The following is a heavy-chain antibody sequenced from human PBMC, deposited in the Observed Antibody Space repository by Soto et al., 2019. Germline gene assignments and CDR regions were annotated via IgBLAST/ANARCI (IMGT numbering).Heavy chain of an antibody. D-gene: IGHD3-10*01. CDR2: IYWDDDK. CDR1: GFSLSTRGVG. J-gene: IGHJ4*02. V-gene: IGHV2-5*02. Sequence: QITLKESGPTLVKPTQTLTLTCTFSGFSLSTRGVGVGWIRQAPGKALEWLAVIYWDDDKRSSPSLKSRLTITKDTSKNQVALTLTNMDPVDTATYYCAYGSMIRGVMFLGDYWGLGTLVTVSS. CDR3: AYGSMIRGVMFLGDY.